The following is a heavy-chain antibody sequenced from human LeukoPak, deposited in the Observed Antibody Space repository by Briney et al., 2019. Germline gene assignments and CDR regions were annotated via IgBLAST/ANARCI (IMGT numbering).Heavy chain of an antibody. V-gene: IGHV3-30-3*01. CDR1: GFTFSSYA. J-gene: IGHJ3*02. CDR3: AKESYSSGLPDAFDI. Sequence: GGSLRLSCAASGFTFSSYAMHWVRQAPGKGLEWVAVISYDGSNKYYADSVKGRFTISRDNSKNTLYLQMNSLRAEDTAVYYCAKESYSSGLPDAFDIWGQGTMVTVSS. D-gene: IGHD6-19*01. CDR2: ISYDGSNK.